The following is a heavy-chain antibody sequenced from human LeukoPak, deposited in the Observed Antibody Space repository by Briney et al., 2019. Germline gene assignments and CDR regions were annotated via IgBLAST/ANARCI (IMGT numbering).Heavy chain of an antibody. CDR2: INPSGGST. CDR1: GYTFTNYY. J-gene: IGHJ4*02. CDR3: ARDWVPAGYCSGGSCYSAGY. Sequence: EASVKVSCKASGYTFTNYYIHWVRQAPGQGLEWMGIINPSGGSTSYAQKFQGRVTMTRDTSTSTVYMELSSLRSEDTAVYYCARDWVPAGYCSGGSCYSAGYWGQGTLVTVSS. V-gene: IGHV1-46*01. D-gene: IGHD2-15*01.